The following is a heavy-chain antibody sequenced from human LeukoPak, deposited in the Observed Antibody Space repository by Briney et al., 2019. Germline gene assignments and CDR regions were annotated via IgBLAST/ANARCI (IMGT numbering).Heavy chain of an antibody. J-gene: IGHJ4*02. CDR3: ARQEGGGYFDY. Sequence: PSETLSLTCTVPGGSISSSSYYWGWIRQPPGKGLEWIGSIYYSGSTYYNPSLKSRVTISVDTSKNQFSLKLSSVTAADTAVYYCARQEGGGYFDYWGQGTLVTVSS. V-gene: IGHV4-39*01. D-gene: IGHD3-16*01. CDR1: GGSISSSSYY. CDR2: IYYSGST.